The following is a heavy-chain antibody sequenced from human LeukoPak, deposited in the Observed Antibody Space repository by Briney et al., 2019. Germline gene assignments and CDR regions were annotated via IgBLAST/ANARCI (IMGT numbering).Heavy chain of an antibody. D-gene: IGHD1-26*01. CDR1: NYSIRGGFF. CDR2: IARDGTA. Sequence: ASETLSLTCTVFNYSIRGGFFWGWIRQSPGRGLEWIGIIARDGTAYSNPSLKSRLTISVDTSKNQVSLRLTSVTAADTATYYCAKVHSGSYIGYFDLWGRGTVVSVSS. V-gene: IGHV4-38-2*02. CDR3: AKVHSGSYIGYFDL. J-gene: IGHJ2*01.